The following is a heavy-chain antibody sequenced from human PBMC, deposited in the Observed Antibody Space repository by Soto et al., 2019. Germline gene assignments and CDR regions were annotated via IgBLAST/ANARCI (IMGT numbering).Heavy chain of an antibody. J-gene: IGHJ3*02. V-gene: IGHV4-39*01. CDR2: IYYSGST. CDR1: GGSISSSSYY. D-gene: IGHD3-3*01. Sequence: QLQLQESGPGLVKPSETLSLTCTVSGGSISSSSYYWGWIRQPPGKGLEWIGSIYYSGSTYYNPSLQSRLTISGDTSKNQFSLKVRSVTAADAAVYYCASSSGSGYYENDAFDIWGQGTMVTVSS. CDR3: ASSSGSGYYENDAFDI.